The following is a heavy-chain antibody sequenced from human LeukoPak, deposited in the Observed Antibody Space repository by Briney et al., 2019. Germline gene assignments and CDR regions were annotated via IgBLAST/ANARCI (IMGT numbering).Heavy chain of an antibody. D-gene: IGHD2-2*02. CDR2: INHSRST. V-gene: IGHV4-34*01. Sequence: PSETLSLTCAVYGGSFSGYYWSWIRQPPGKGLEWIGEINHSRSTNYNPSLKSRVTISVDTSKNQFSLKLSSVTAADTAVYYCARAEVVPAAIAAFDIWGQGTMVTVSS. CDR1: GGSFSGYY. J-gene: IGHJ3*02. CDR3: ARAEVVPAAIAAFDI.